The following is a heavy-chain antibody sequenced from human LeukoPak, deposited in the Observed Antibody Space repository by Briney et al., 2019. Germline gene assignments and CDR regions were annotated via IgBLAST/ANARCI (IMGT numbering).Heavy chain of an antibody. CDR1: GFTFSSYG. Sequence: GGSLRLSCAASGFTFSSYGMHWVRQAPGKGLEWVAVISYDGSNKYYVDSVKGRFTISRDNSKNTLYLQMNSLRAEDTAVYYCATRGGPSTFGELLVALDYRGQGALVTVSS. J-gene: IGHJ4*02. CDR3: ATRGGPSTFGELLVALDY. CDR2: ISYDGSNK. V-gene: IGHV3-30*03. D-gene: IGHD3-10*01.